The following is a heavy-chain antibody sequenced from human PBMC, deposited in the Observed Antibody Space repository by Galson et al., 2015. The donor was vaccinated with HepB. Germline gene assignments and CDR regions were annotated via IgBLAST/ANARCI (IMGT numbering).Heavy chain of an antibody. CDR1: GFTFHDFT. D-gene: IGHD6-19*01. V-gene: IGHV3-43*01. J-gene: IGHJ6*02. CDR3: AKAGGWLGDYKLYGMDI. Sequence: SLRLSCAASGFTFHDFTMHWVRQRPGKSLEWVSLITWDGDVTYYANSVKGRFTISRDNKRDFLFLQMNSLRSDDTALYYCAKAGGWLGDYKLYGMDIWGQGTTVTVSS. CDR2: ITWDGDVT.